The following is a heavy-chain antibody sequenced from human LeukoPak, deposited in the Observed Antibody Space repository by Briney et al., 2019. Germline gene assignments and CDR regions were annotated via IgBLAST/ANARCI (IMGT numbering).Heavy chain of an antibody. Sequence: ASVKVSCKASGYTFTSYDINWVRQATGQGLEWMGWMNPTSGHTGYAQKFQGRVTITRNTSISTAYMELSSLRSEDTAVYYCARDFPLYSSRGDAFDIWGQGTMVTVSS. CDR1: GYTFTSYD. CDR2: MNPTSGHT. J-gene: IGHJ3*02. D-gene: IGHD6-13*01. V-gene: IGHV1-8*03. CDR3: ARDFPLYSSRGDAFDI.